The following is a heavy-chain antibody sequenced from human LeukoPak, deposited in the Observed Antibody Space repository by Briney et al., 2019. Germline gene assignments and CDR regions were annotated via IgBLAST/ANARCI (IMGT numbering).Heavy chain of an antibody. Sequence: ASVKVSCKASGYTFTSYAMNWVRQAPGQGLEWMGWINTNTGNPTYAQGFTGRFVLSLDTSVSTAYLQISSLKAEDTAVYYCARVYMVRGVISFDYWGQGTLVTVSS. J-gene: IGHJ4*02. CDR3: ARVYMVRGVISFDY. CDR2: INTNTGNP. D-gene: IGHD3-10*01. V-gene: IGHV7-4-1*02. CDR1: GYTFTSYA.